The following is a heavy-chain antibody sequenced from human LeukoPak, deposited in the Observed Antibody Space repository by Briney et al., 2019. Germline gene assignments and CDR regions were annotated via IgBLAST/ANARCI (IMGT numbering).Heavy chain of an antibody. CDR2: INQDGSEK. D-gene: IGHD1-1*01. V-gene: IGHV3-7*01. CDR3: ARGGTFVSDY. CDR1: GFTFSTFW. Sequence: GSLRLSCAASGFTFSTFWMSWGGQAPGKGLEWVANINQDGSEKYYVGSMKGRFTVSRDNAKNSLYLQMDSLRAEDTAVYYCARGGTFVSDYWGQGTLVTVSS. J-gene: IGHJ4*02.